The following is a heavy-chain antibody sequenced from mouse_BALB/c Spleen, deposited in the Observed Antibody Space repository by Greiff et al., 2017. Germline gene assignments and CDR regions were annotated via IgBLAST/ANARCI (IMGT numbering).Heavy chain of an antibody. D-gene: IGHD2-3*01. CDR2: IDPANGNT. Sequence: VQLKESGAELVKPGASVKLSCTASGFNIKDTYMHWVKQRPEQGLEWIGRIDPANGNTKYDPKFQGKATITADTSSNTAYLQLSSLTSEDTAVYYCARWLLDAMDYWGQGTSVTVSS. J-gene: IGHJ4*01. CDR1: GFNIKDTY. V-gene: IGHV14-3*02. CDR3: ARWLLDAMDY.